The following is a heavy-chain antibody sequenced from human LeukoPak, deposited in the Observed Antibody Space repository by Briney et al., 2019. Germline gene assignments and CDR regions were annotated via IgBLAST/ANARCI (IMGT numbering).Heavy chain of an antibody. V-gene: IGHV1-46*01. J-gene: IGHJ4*02. CDR2: INPTGDST. Sequence: WASVKVSCKASGYTFTNYYIHWVRQAPGQGLEWMGIINPTGDSTTYAQKFQGRVTMTRDTSTNTVYMELSSLRSDDTAVYYCARHPSPQLHHFDYWGQGTLVTVSS. CDR3: ARHPSPQLHHFDY. CDR1: GYTFTNYY. D-gene: IGHD2-2*01.